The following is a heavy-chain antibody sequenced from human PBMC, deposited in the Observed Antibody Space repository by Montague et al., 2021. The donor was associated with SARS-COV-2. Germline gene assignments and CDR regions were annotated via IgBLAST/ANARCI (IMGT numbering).Heavy chain of an antibody. J-gene: IGHJ6*02. CDR2: ISHSGST. CDR1: GGSLSGYY. V-gene: IGHV4-34*01. D-gene: IGHD2-2*01. CDR3: ARVPYRLLFVPRYYGMDV. Sequence: SETLPLTCAVYGGSLSGYYWGWIRQPPGEGLEWIAEISHSGSTSYSPSLKSRVTISVDTSKNQFSLKLSSATAADTAVYYCARVPYRLLFVPRYYGMDVWGQGTTVTVSS.